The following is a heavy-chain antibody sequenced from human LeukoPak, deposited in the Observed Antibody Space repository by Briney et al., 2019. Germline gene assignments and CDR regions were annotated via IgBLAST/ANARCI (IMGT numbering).Heavy chain of an antibody. V-gene: IGHV3-23*01. CDR3: AKTRSKGGYSGYDSPYYFDY. CDR1: GFTFSAYS. D-gene: IGHD5-12*01. CDR2: ISVSGGGT. J-gene: IGHJ4*02. Sequence: GSLRLSCVASGFTFSAYSMTWVRQAPGKGLDWVSSISVSGGGTYYADSVRGRFTISRDNSKNTLYLHMNSLRAEDTAVYYCAKTRSKGGYSGYDSPYYFDYWGQGTLVTVSS.